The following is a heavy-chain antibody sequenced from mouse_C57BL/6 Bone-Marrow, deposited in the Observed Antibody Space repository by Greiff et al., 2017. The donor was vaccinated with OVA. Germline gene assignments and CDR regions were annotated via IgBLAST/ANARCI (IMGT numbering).Heavy chain of an antibody. CDR1: GFTFSSYG. CDR2: ISSGGSYT. J-gene: IGHJ1*03. V-gene: IGHV5-6*01. Sequence: EVQGVESGGDLVKPGGSLKLSCAASGFTFSSYGMSWVRQTPDKRLEWVATISSGGSYTYYPDSVKGRFTISRDNAKNTLYLQMSSLKSEDTAMYYCARLHEYFDVWGTGTTVTVSS. CDR3: ARLHEYFDV. D-gene: IGHD2-12*01.